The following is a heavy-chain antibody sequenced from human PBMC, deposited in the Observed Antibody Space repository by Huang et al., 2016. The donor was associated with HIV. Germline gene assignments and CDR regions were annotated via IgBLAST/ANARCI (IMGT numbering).Heavy chain of an antibody. J-gene: IGHJ6*02. Sequence: QMQLQQRGAGLLKPSETLSLTCVSGGSFTGNYLTWIRQAPGKGLEWIGEVNDSGATNYNPSLNGRVTISLDKSNRELSLNLRSVTAADTAVYYCARQWTILEWLLGLDVWGQGTTVIVSS. CDR1: GGSFTGNY. V-gene: IGHV4-34*02. D-gene: IGHD3-3*01. CDR2: VNDSGAT. CDR3: ARQWTILEWLLGLDV.